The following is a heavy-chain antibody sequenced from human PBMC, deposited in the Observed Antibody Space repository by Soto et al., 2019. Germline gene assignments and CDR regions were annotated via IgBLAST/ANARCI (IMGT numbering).Heavy chain of an antibody. CDR2: IIPIFGTA. V-gene: IGHV1-69*13. Sequence: GASVKVSCKASGGTFSSYAISWVRQAPGQGLEWMGGIIPIFGTANYAQESQGRVTITADESTSTAYMELSSLRSEDTAVYYCARGRGSSGWYPKLNYYYYGMDVWGQGTTVTVSS. D-gene: IGHD6-19*01. CDR3: ARGRGSSGWYPKLNYYYYGMDV. CDR1: GGTFSSYA. J-gene: IGHJ6*02.